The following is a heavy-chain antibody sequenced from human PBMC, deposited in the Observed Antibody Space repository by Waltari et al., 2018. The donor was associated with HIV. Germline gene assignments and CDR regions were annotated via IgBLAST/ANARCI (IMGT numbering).Heavy chain of an antibody. D-gene: IGHD5-18*01. Sequence: EVQLVESGGDLVQPGGSLSLSCAASGFTFSSYWMSWVRQAPGKGLEWVANIKQDGSEKYYVDSVKGRFTISRDNAKNSLYLQMNSLRAEDTAVYYCARDLGYSYGYVSDYWGQGTLVTVSS. CDR1: GFTFSSYW. J-gene: IGHJ4*02. V-gene: IGHV3-7*01. CDR2: IKQDGSEK. CDR3: ARDLGYSYGYVSDY.